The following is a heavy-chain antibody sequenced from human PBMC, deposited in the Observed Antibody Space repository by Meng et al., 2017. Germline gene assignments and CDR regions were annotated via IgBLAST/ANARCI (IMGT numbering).Heavy chain of an antibody. D-gene: IGHD2-2*01. J-gene: IGHJ6*02. V-gene: IGHV3-21*01. CDR3: ARDIVVVPAAIGYYYGMDV. CDR1: GFTFSSYS. Sequence: GGPLRLSCAASGFTFSSYSMNWVRQAPGKGLEWVSSISSSSSYIYYADSVKGRFTISRDNAKNSLYLQMNSLRAEDTAVYYCARDIVVVPAAIGYYYGMDVWGQGTTVTVSS. CDR2: ISSSSSYI.